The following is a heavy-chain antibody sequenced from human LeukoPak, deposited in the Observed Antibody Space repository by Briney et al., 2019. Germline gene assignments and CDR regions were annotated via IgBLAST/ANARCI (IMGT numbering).Heavy chain of an antibody. Sequence: PGGSLRLSCAASGFTFAEYTMHWVRHAPGKGMEWVSLISWNGARIHYGDSVKGRFTISRENSKNSLYLQMNSLRPEDTALYYCVKDLVAASENVRGWYPMDDWGQGTLVTVS. CDR2: ISWNGARI. J-gene: IGHJ4*02. CDR1: GFTFAEYT. D-gene: IGHD6-19*01. CDR3: VKDLVAASENVRGWYPMDD. V-gene: IGHV3-43*01.